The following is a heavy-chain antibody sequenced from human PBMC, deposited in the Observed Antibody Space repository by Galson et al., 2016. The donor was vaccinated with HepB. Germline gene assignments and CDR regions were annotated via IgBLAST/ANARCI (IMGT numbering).Heavy chain of an antibody. V-gene: IGHV4-59*08. D-gene: IGHD1-20*01. CDR3: ARQYKWNRRAPFDI. CDR2: IYYGGTT. J-gene: IGHJ3*02. Sequence: TLSLTCTVSGGSTISYYWSWIRQPPGKGLEWIGYIYYGGTTNYNPSLKSRVIISVDTLKNQFSLKLSSVAAADTAVYYCARQYKWNRRAPFDIWGQGTMVTVSS. CDR1: GGSTISYY.